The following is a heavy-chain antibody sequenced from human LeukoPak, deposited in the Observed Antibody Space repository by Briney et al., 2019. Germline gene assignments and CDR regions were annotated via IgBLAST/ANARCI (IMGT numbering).Heavy chain of an antibody. CDR3: VRADDSGSIIDY. Sequence: SETLSLTCTVSGVSISGNYWSWIRQPPGKGLEWIGYIYTSGSTNYNPSLKSRVTISVDTSKNQFSLKLSSVTAADTAVYYCVRADDSGSIIDYWGQGTLVTVSS. CDR2: IYTSGST. J-gene: IGHJ4*02. D-gene: IGHD3-10*01. CDR1: GVSISGNY. V-gene: IGHV4-4*08.